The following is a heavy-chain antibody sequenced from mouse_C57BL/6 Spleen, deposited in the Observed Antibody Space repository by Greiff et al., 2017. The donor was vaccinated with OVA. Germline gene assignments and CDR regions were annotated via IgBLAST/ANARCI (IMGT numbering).Heavy chain of an antibody. CDR1: GYTFTEYT. CDR3: ARHEVYYGSSYDYFDY. D-gene: IGHD1-1*01. V-gene: IGHV1-62-2*01. Sequence: VQLQESGAELVKPGASVKLSCKASGYTFTEYTIHWVKQRSGQGLEWIGWFYPGSGSIKYNEKFKDKATLTADKSSSTVYMELSRLTSEDSAVYFCARHEVYYGSSYDYFDYWGQGTTLTVSS. J-gene: IGHJ2*01. CDR2: FYPGSGSI.